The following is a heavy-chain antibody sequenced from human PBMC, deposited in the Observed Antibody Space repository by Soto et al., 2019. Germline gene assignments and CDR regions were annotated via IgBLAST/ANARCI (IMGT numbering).Heavy chain of an antibody. Sequence: GGSLRLSCAASGFTFSSYSMHWVRQAPGKGLEWVAVISYDGTNTYYADSVKGRFTISRDNSKNTLYLQMNSLRTEDTAVYYCASDHNEKTPITPGHWGQGTLVTVS. V-gene: IGHV3-30*03. CDR3: ASDHNEKTPITPGH. CDR1: GFTFSSYS. CDR2: ISYDGTNT. D-gene: IGHD1-1*01. J-gene: IGHJ4*02.